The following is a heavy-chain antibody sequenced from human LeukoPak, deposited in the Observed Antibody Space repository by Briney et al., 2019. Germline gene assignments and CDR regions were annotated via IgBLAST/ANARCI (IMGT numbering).Heavy chain of an antibody. D-gene: IGHD5-12*01. Sequence: PRRSLRLSCAASEFTFSSYSMNWVRQAPGKGLQWVSCITGSGSGIHSADSWKGRVTISRDNAKNTLSRQMNRLREKATAVVYFASPHSGYGWGQGTLVTVPS. CDR1: EFTFSSYS. CDR2: ITGSGSGI. V-gene: IGHV3-48*02. CDR3: ASPHSGYG. J-gene: IGHJ4*02.